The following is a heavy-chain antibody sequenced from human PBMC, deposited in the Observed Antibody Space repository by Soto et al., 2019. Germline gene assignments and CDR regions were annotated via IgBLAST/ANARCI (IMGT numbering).Heavy chain of an antibody. D-gene: IGHD3-16*02. V-gene: IGHV4-31*03. CDR1: GGSISSGGYY. CDR2: IYYSGST. Sequence: PLSLTCTVSGGSISSGGYYWSWIRRHPGKGLEWIGYIYYSGSTYYNPSLKSRVTISVDTSKNQFSLKLSSVTAADTAVYYCARVHIMITFGGVIVPSDAFDIWGQGTMVTVSS. J-gene: IGHJ3*02. CDR3: ARVHIMITFGGVIVPSDAFDI.